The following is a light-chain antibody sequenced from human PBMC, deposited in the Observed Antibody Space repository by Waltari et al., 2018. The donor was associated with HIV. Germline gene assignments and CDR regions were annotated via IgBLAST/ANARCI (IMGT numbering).Light chain of an antibody. J-gene: IGLJ2*01. V-gene: IGLV3-27*01. CDR2: KDT. Sequence: SYGLTQPFPASVSPGQTSRIPCSGDLLANKSARWFQQKPGQAPVLVMFKDTERPSGIPERFSGSTSGITITLTIIGAQVEDEADYYCYAAADNKAIFGGGTKLTVL. CDR3: YAAADNKAI. CDR1: LLANKS.